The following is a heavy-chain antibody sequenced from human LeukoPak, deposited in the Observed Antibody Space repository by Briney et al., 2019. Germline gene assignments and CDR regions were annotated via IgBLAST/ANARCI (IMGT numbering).Heavy chain of an antibody. Sequence: GESLKISCVGSGFTFAKYALTWVRKAPGKGLEWVSVISGSGNVTYYAESVKGRFTISRDNSKRTLYLQMDSLRADDTAIYYCAKDRAGANWGQGTLVLVSS. V-gene: IGHV3-23*01. J-gene: IGHJ4*02. CDR1: GFTFAKYA. CDR3: AKDRAGAN. CDR2: ISGSGNVT.